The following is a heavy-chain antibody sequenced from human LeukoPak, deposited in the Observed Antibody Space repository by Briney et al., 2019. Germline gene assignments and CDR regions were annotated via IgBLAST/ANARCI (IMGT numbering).Heavy chain of an antibody. Sequence: GGSLRLSCSASGFIFRNYVMHWVRQAPGKGLEYVSGIGGNGDITYYADPVKGRFIISRDNSKNTLYLQMGSLRGDDMAVYYCARSASPLGYYYGMDVWGQGTTVTVSS. CDR1: GFIFRNYV. D-gene: IGHD2-2*01. CDR2: IGGNGDIT. CDR3: ARSASPLGYYYGMDV. V-gene: IGHV3-64*02. J-gene: IGHJ6*02.